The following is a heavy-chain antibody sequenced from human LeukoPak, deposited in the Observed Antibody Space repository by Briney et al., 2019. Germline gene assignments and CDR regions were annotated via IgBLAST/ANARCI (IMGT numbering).Heavy chain of an antibody. CDR3: ARVWAHYYDSSGYYSLEEDY. CDR1: RYTFTGYY. D-gene: IGHD3-22*01. Sequence: ASVKVSCKASRYTFTGYYMHWVRQAPGQGLEWMGRINPNSGGTNYAQKFQGRVTMTRDTSISTAYMELSRLRSDDTAVYYCARVWAHYYDSSGYYSLEEDYWGQGTLVTVSS. J-gene: IGHJ4*02. CDR2: INPNSGGT. V-gene: IGHV1-2*06.